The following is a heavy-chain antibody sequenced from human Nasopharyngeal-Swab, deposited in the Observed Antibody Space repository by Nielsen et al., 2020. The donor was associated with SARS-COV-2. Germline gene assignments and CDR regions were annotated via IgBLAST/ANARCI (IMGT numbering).Heavy chain of an antibody. CDR2: IYSGGAT. CDR1: GFTFTLYT. Sequence: GVLKISCAASGFTFTLYTMSWVRQAPGKGLEWVSVIYSGGATYYADSVKGRFTISRDNSKNTLSLQMNGLGAEDTAVYYCAKDLRGPYFFWGQGTLVTVSS. V-gene: IGHV3-23*01. CDR3: AKDLRGPYFF. D-gene: IGHD2/OR15-2a*01. J-gene: IGHJ4*02.